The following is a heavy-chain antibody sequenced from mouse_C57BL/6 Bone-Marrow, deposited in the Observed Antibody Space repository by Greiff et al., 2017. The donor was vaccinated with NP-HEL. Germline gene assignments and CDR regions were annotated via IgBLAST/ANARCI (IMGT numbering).Heavy chain of an antibody. V-gene: IGHV1-54*01. CDR1: GYAFTNYL. Sequence: QVQLKESGAELVRPGTSVKVSCKASGYAFTNYLIEWVKQRPGQGLEWIGVINPGSGGTNYNEKFKGKATLTADKSSSTAYMQLSSLTSEDSAVYFCARSDRAYYYGSSFFWYFDVWGTGTTVTVSS. CDR3: ARSDRAYYYGSSFFWYFDV. CDR2: INPGSGGT. D-gene: IGHD1-1*01. J-gene: IGHJ1*03.